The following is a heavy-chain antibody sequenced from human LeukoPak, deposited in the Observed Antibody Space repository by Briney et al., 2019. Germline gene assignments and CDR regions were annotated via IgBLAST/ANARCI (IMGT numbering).Heavy chain of an antibody. CDR1: GFTFNKYA. J-gene: IGHJ4*02. Sequence: GGSLRLSCAASGFTFNKYAIHWVRQAPGKGLEWVTVISYDGSYKDYPDSVKGRFTISRDNSKNTLYLQMNSLRPEDTAVYYCARGARKGDDYGGFFDYWGQGTLVTVSS. CDR2: ISYDGSYK. V-gene: IGHV3-30*04. CDR3: ARGARKGDDYGGFFDY. D-gene: IGHD4-23*01.